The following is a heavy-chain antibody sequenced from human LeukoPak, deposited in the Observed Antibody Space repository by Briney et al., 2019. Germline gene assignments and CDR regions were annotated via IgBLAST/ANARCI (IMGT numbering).Heavy chain of an antibody. D-gene: IGHD5-18*01. J-gene: IGHJ4*02. CDR1: GGSISSYY. V-gene: IGHV4-4*07. CDR2: IYTSGST. Sequence: SETLSLTCTISGGSISSYYWSWIRQPAGKGLEWIGRIYTSGSTNYNPSLKSRVTMSVDTSENQFSLKLSSVTAADTAVYYCARDLGDTAMVTDWGQGTLVTVSS. CDR3: ARDLGDTAMVTD.